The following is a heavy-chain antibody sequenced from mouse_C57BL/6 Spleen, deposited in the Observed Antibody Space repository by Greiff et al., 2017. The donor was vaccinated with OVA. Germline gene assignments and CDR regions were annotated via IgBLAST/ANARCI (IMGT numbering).Heavy chain of an antibody. Sequence: EVKLMESGGGLVKPGGSLKLSCAASGFTFSDYGMHWVRQAPEKGLEWVAYISSGSSTIYYADTVKGRFTISRDNAKNTLFLQMTSLRSEDTAMYYCARGEDYDDGFAYWGQGTLVTVSA. CDR1: GFTFSDYG. V-gene: IGHV5-17*01. J-gene: IGHJ3*01. CDR3: ARGEDYDDGFAY. CDR2: ISSGSSTI. D-gene: IGHD2-4*01.